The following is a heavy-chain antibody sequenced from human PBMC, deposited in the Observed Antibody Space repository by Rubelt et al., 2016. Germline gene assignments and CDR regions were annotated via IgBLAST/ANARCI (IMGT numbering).Heavy chain of an antibody. Sequence: QLQLQESGPGLVKPSETLSLTCTVSGGSITSSSYYWGWIRQPPGKGLEWLGSIYYSGSTYYNPSLKSRVPISVDTSKNQFHLKLTPVTAADTAVYYCARASTVLLHFDYWGQGTLVTVSS. J-gene: IGHJ4*02. CDR1: GGSITSSSYY. CDR3: ARASTVLLHFDY. CDR2: IYYSGST. D-gene: IGHD2/OR15-2a*01. V-gene: IGHV4-39*07.